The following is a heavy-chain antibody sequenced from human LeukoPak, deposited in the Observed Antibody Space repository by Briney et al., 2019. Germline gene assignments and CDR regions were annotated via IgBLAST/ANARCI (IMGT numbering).Heavy chain of an antibody. CDR2: INWNGGST. CDR3: ARDGNDYGDLYYYYMDV. J-gene: IGHJ6*03. D-gene: IGHD4-17*01. Sequence: PGGSLRLSCAASGFTFDDYGMSWVRQAPGKGLEWVSGINWNGGSTGYADSVKGRFTISRDNAKNSLYLQMNSLRAENTALYYCARDGNDYGDLYYYYMDVWGKGTTVTVSS. V-gene: IGHV3-20*04. CDR1: GFTFDDYG.